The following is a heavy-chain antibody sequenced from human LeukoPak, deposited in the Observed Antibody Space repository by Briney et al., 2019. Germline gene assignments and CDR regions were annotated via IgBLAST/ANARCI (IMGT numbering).Heavy chain of an antibody. V-gene: IGHV3-21*01. D-gene: IGHD3-10*01. CDR2: ISSSSSYI. CDR3: ARAIVGPDY. CDR1: GFTFSSYG. Sequence: PGGALRLSCAASGFTFSSYGMNWVPQAPGKGLEWVSSISSSSSYICYADSVKGRFTISRDNAKNSLYLQMNSLRAEDTAVYYCARAIVGPDYWGQGTLVTVSS. J-gene: IGHJ4*02.